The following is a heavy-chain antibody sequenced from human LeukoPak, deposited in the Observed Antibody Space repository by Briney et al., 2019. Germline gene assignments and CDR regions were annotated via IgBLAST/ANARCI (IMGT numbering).Heavy chain of an antibody. CDR1: GFTVSSNY. Sequence: GGSLRLSCAASGFTVSSNYMSWVRQAPGKGLEWVSVIYSGGSTHCADSVKGRFTISRDNSKNTLYLQMNSLRAEDTAVYYCAKVGADIAAAGWGQGTLVTVSS. V-gene: IGHV3-66*01. CDR2: IYSGGST. J-gene: IGHJ4*02. CDR3: AKVGADIAAAG. D-gene: IGHD6-13*01.